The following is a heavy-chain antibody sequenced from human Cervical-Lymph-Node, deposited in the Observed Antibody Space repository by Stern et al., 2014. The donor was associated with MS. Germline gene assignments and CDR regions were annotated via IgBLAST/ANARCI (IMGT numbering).Heavy chain of an antibody. J-gene: IGHJ4*02. CDR3: ARWSVACDY. Sequence: QLVQSGAELKEPGESLKISCKTSGYNFINYWIAWVRQVPGKGLEWNGIIYPGDSDIRYSPSFQGHVTMSVDKSKTTAYLQWKSLKASDTAVYYCARWSVACDYWGQGALITVSS. V-gene: IGHV5-51*03. CDR2: IYPGDSDI. CDR1: GYNFINYW. D-gene: IGHD2-21*01.